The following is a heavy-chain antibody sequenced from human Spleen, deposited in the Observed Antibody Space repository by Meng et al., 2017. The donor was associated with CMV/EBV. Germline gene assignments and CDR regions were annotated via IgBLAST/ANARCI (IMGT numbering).Heavy chain of an antibody. CDR2: IYYSGST. Sequence: SETLSLTCTVSGGSISSSSYYWGWIRQPPGKGLEWIGSIYYSGSTYYNPSLKSRVTISVDTSKNQFSLKLSSVTAADTAVYYCAKGINYYGDEPSSRNHDPFDVWGQGTMVTVSS. V-gene: IGHV4-39*01. CDR3: AKGINYYGDEPSSRNHDPFDV. D-gene: IGHD3-10*01. J-gene: IGHJ3*01. CDR1: GGSISSSSYY.